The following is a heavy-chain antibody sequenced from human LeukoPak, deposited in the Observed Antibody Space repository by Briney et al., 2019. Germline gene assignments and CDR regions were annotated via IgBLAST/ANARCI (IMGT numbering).Heavy chain of an antibody. D-gene: IGHD3-3*01. V-gene: IGHV4-61*05. CDR2: IYYSGTA. J-gene: IGHJ4*02. CDR1: GGSISSSSYY. Sequence: ETLFLTCTVSGGSISSSSYYWSGIRQPPGKVLEWIGYIYYSGTATYNPSLESRLTMSVDTSRNQVSLKLNSVTAADTAVYYCARHEEGGYYRYWGQGTLVTVSS. CDR3: ARHEEGGYYRY.